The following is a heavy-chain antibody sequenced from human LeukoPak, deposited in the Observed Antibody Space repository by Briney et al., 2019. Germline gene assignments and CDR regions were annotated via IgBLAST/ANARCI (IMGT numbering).Heavy chain of an antibody. CDR1: GYTFTSYG. CDR3: ARVVGDFWSGYSTYNWFDP. CDR2: ISAYNGNT. D-gene: IGHD3-3*01. Sequence: APVKVSCKASGYTFTSYGISWVRQAPGQGLEWMGWISAYNGNTNYAQKLQGRVTMTTDTSTSTAYMELRSLRSDDTAVYYCARVVGDFWSGYSTYNWFDPWGQGTLVTVSS. V-gene: IGHV1-18*01. J-gene: IGHJ5*02.